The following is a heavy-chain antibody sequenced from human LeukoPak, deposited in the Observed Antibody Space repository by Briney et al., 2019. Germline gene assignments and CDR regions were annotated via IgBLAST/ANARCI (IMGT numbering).Heavy chain of an antibody. D-gene: IGHD3-9*01. CDR3: AGDGPRYDIDY. Sequence: PGGSLRLSCAASGFRFRCYGMHWVRQAPGKGLEWGALLRSDGRTDYYADSVKGRFTVSRDNSRNTLYLQMDSLRAEDTAVYYCAGDGPRYDIDYWGQGTRVTVSS. CDR1: GFRFRCYG. J-gene: IGHJ4*02. CDR2: LRSDGRTD. V-gene: IGHV3-30*02.